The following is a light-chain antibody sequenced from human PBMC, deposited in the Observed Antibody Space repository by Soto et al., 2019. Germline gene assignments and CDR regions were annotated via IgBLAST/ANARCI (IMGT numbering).Light chain of an antibody. V-gene: IGLV2-23*01. CDR2: EGT. Sequence: QSALTQPASVSGSPGQSITISCTASSSDVGSYNLVSWYQQHPGKAPKVIIYEGTKRPSGISNRFSGSRSGNTASLTISGLQGEDEAEYYCCSYAGSNSWIFGGGTKLTVL. CDR1: SSDVGSYNL. CDR3: CSYAGSNSWI. J-gene: IGLJ2*01.